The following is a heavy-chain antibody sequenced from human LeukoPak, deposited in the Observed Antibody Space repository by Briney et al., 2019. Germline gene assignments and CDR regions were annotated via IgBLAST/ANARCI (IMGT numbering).Heavy chain of an antibody. CDR1: GNYW. CDR2: INGDGSWT. J-gene: IGHJ4*02. Sequence: GGSLRLSCAASGNYWMHWVRQAPGKGLVWVSHINGDGSWTTYADSVKGRITISKDNAKNTVYLQMNDLRAEDTAVYYCVSFYETYWGRGTLVTVSS. CDR3: VSFYETY. D-gene: IGHD2-2*01. V-gene: IGHV3-74*01.